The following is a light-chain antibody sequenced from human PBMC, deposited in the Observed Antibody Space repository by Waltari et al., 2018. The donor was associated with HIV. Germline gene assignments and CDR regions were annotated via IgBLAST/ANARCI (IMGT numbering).Light chain of an antibody. Sequence: EIELTQSPRSLSVTRGETASFPCRSNQSLLHRSGNFYLDWYVQKPGQSPLLLMYLASNRPAGVLGRFSGSGSGTVFTLKISGVEAADTGIYYCMQALQTPTFGGGTRLEI. CDR1: QSLLHRSGNFY. V-gene: IGKV2-28*01. CDR3: MQALQTPT. J-gene: IGKJ4*01. CDR2: LAS.